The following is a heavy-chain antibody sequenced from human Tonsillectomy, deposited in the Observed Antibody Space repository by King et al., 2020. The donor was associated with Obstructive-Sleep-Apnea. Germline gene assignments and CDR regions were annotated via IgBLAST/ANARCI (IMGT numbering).Heavy chain of an antibody. CDR2: IYHSGST. J-gene: IGHJ3*02. Sequence: VQLQESGPGLVKPSGTLSLTCAVSGCSISSSNWWSWVRQPPGKGLGWIGEIYHSGSTNYNPSLKSRVTISVDKSKKQFSLKLSSVTAADTAVYYCARRYSSSWYAFDIWGKGTMVTVSS. D-gene: IGHD6-13*01. CDR1: GCSISSSNW. V-gene: IGHV4-4*02. CDR3: ARRYSSSWYAFDI.